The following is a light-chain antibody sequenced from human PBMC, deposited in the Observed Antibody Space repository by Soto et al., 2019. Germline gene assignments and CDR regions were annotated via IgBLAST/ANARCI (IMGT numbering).Light chain of an antibody. CDR1: SSDVGGYNY. V-gene: IGLV2-14*01. CDR2: AVT. J-gene: IGLJ1*01. CDR3: SSYTSRSPL. Sequence: QSALTQPASVSGSPGQSITISCTGTSSDVGGYNYVSWYQQHPGKAPKLMIYAVTDRPSGVSSRFSGSKSGNTASLTISELQAEDEADYYCSSYTSRSPLFGTGTKVTVL.